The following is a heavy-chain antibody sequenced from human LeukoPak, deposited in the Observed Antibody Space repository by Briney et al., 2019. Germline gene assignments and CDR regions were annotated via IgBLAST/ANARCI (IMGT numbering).Heavy chain of an antibody. V-gene: IGHV3-9*01. J-gene: IGHJ1*01. CDR2: ITGNSGAL. D-gene: IGHD3-10*01. Sequence: GRSLRLSCTASGFTFDDFAMHWVRQVPGKGVEWVSGITGNSGALHYADSVKGRFTISGDNARKSLYLQISSLIPEDTALYYCGKDIVATMLRGVIRSWGQGTLVTVSS. CDR3: GKDIVATMLRGVIRS. CDR1: GFTFDDFA.